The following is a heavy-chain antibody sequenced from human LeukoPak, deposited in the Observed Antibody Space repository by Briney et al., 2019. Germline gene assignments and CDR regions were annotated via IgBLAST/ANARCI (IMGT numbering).Heavy chain of an antibody. CDR1: GGSFSGYY. J-gene: IGHJ6*04. CDR3: ARRITMVRGHYGMDV. V-gene: IGHV4-34*01. Sequence: PSETLSLTCAVYGGSFSGYYWSWIRQPPGKGLEWNGEINHSGSTNYNPSLKSRVTISVDTSKNQFSLKLSSVTAADTAVYYCARRITMVRGHYGMDVWGKGTTVTVSS. D-gene: IGHD3-10*01. CDR2: INHSGST.